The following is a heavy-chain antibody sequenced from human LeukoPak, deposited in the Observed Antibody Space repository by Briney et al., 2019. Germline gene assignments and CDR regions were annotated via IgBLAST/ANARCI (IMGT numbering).Heavy chain of an antibody. CDR1: GGSISSYY. CDR3: ARDSDFWSGYFYGMDV. J-gene: IGHJ6*02. V-gene: IGHV4-59*01. Sequence: PSESLSLTCTVSGGSISSYYWSWIRQPPGKGLEWIGYIYYSGSTNYNPSLKSRVTISVDTSKNQFSLKLSSVTAAVTAVYYCARDSDFWSGYFYGMDVWGQGTTVTVSS. D-gene: IGHD3-3*01. CDR2: IYYSGST.